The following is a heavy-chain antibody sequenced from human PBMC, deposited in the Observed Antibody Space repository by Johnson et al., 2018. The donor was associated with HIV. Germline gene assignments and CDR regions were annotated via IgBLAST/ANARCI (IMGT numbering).Heavy chain of an antibody. J-gene: IGHJ3*02. CDR2: IWYDGSNK. D-gene: IGHD6-6*01. CDR3: ARVYSSSSAHAFDI. Sequence: QVQLVESGGGVVQPGRSLRLSCAASGFTFSSYGIHWVRQAPGKGLEWVAVIWYDGSNKYYADSVKGRFTISRDNSKNTLYLQMNSLRAEDTAVYYCARVYSSSSAHAFDIWGQGTKVTVSS. V-gene: IGHV3-33*01. CDR1: GFTFSSYG.